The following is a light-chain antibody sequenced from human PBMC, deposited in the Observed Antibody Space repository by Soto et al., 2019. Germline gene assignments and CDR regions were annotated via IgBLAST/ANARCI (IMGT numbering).Light chain of an antibody. J-gene: IGKJ4*01. CDR3: PHYNSYTLT. CDR1: QSIRNH. Sequence: DIQITQSPSSLSASVGDRVTITCRASQSIRNHLNWYQQKPGKAPKLLIFAASSLQSGVPSRFSGSRAGPECTRTISSLQPDDVETAYCPHYNSYTLTFGGGTKVDIK. CDR2: AAS. V-gene: IGKV1-17*01.